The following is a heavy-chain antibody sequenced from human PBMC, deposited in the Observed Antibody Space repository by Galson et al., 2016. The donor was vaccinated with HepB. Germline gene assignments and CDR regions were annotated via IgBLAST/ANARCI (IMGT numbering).Heavy chain of an antibody. J-gene: IGHJ4*02. V-gene: IGHV3-30*04. CDR2: ISYDGTDK. CDR3: ARDKFSGEIGVLDY. D-gene: IGHD7-27*01. CDR1: GFTFSSYA. Sequence: SLRLSCAASGFTFSSYAMHWVRQAPGKGLEWVAVISYDGTDKYYADSIKGRFTISGDNSKNTLYLQMNSLRAENTAVYFCARDKFSGEIGVLDYWGQGTLVTVSS.